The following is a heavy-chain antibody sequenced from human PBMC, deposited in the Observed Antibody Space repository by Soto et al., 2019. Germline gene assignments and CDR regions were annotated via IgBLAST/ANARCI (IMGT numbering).Heavy chain of an antibody. CDR3: VKGGTSVSSAGFDY. Sequence: PGGSLRLSCSASGFTFSTYSMHWVRQAPGKGLEFVSVIRNNGVSTYYADSVKGRFTISRDNSNNTLSLQMRSLRPEDTAVYYCVKGGTSVSSAGFDYWGLGTLVTSPQ. J-gene: IGHJ4*02. CDR2: IRNNGVST. CDR1: GFTFSTYS. V-gene: IGHV3-64D*06. D-gene: IGHD3-22*01.